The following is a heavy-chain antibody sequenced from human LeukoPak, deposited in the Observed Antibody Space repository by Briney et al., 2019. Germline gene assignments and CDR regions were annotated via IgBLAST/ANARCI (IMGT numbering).Heavy chain of an antibody. CDR1: GYTFIRYY. CDR3: ARWTTTYLDY. V-gene: IGHV1-46*01. Sequence: GASVKVSCKASGYTFIRYYIHWVRQAPGQGLEWMGIVNPSGDSTNYEQKFQGRVTMTRGTSTSTVYMELSSLRSEDTAVYYCARWTTTYLDYWGQGTLVTVSS. CDR2: VNPSGDST. J-gene: IGHJ4*02. D-gene: IGHD1-14*01.